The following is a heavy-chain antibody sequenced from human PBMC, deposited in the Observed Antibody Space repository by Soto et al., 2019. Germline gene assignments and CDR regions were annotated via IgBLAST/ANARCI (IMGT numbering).Heavy chain of an antibody. CDR1: GFTFSSYA. V-gene: IGHV3-23*01. D-gene: IGHD6-19*01. J-gene: IGHJ4*02. CDR2: ISGSGGST. CDR3: AKYRISSGWVEEHFDY. Sequence: EVQLLESGGGLVQPGGSLRLSCAASGFTFSSYAMSWVRQAPGKGLEWVSAISGSGGSTYYADSVKGRFTISRDNSKNTLYLQMNSLRAEDTAVYYCAKYRISSGWVEEHFDYWGQGTLVTVSS.